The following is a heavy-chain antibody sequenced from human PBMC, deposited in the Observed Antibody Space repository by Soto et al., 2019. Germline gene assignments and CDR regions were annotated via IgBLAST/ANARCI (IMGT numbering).Heavy chain of an antibody. CDR3: ARHIAVSGTRGFDY. CDR1: GGSISDNW. CDR2: IYHTGNR. J-gene: IGHJ4*02. D-gene: IGHD6-19*01. Sequence: QVQLQESGPGLMQPSGTLSLTCAVSGGSISDNWWSWVRQPPGKGLEWIGEIYHTGNRHYNPSLEGRVTISVDQSKNHFSLNLNSVTAADTAVYYCARHIAVSGTRGFDYWGQGILVTVSS. V-gene: IGHV4-4*02.